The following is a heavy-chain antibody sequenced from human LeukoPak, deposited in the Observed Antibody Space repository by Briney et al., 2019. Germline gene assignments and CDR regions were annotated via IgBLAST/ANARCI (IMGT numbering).Heavy chain of an antibody. CDR3: ARVTLGYYGSGTYLDYLDV. Sequence: PSETLSLTCTVSGYSISSGYYWGWIRQPPGKGLEWIGSIYHSGSTNYNPSLKSRVTISVDTSKNQFSLKLSSVTAADTAVYYCARVTLGYYGSGTYLDYLDVWGKGTTVTVSS. V-gene: IGHV4-38-2*02. J-gene: IGHJ6*03. D-gene: IGHD3-10*01. CDR2: IYHSGST. CDR1: GYSISSGYY.